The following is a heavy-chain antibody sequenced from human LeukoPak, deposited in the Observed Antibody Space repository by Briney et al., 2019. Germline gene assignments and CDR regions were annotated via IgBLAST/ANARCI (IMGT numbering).Heavy chain of an antibody. V-gene: IGHV1-2*02. D-gene: IGHD5-12*01. Sequence: ASLKVSCKTSGYSFTGYYLQWVRQAPGQGPEWMGWINPDTGATHKSQKFQGRVTMTRDTSISTAYMELSRLRSDDTAVYYCAKDRYGDYEAPFHYYMDAWGRGTTVTVSS. CDR2: INPDTGAT. CDR3: AKDRYGDYEAPFHYYMDA. J-gene: IGHJ6*03. CDR1: GYSFTGYY.